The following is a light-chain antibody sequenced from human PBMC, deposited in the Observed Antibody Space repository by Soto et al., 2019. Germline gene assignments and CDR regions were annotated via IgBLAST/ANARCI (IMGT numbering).Light chain of an antibody. CDR2: KAS. J-gene: IGKJ1*01. CDR1: QSISSW. CDR3: QQYNSYSWT. Sequence: DIQMIQSPSILSASEGDRVTITCRASQSISSWLAWYQQKPGKAPKLLIYKASSLESGVPSRFSGSGSGTEFTLTISSLQPDDFATYYCQQYNSYSWTFGQGTKVDIK. V-gene: IGKV1-5*03.